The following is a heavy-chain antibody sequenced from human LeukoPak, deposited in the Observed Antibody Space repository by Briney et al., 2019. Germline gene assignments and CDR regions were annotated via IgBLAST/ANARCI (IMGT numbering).Heavy chain of an antibody. CDR3: ARARLLGPTGVAAFDI. J-gene: IGHJ3*02. CDR1: GGTFSSYA. D-gene: IGHD2-8*02. Sequence: SVKVSRKASGGTFSSYAVTWVRQAPGHGLEWMGGILPIFNTSNYAQKLQGRVTITADKSTSTVYMELSTLRSEDTAVYYCARARLLGPTGVAAFDIWGQGTMVTVSS. V-gene: IGHV1-69*06. CDR2: ILPIFNTS.